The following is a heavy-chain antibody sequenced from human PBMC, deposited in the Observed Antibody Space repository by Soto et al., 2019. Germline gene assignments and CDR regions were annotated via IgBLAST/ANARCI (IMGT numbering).Heavy chain of an antibody. CDR3: ARKDQSGYFNWFDA. CDR1: GYKFTSSW. J-gene: IGHJ5*02. Sequence: RGEALKISCRTSGYKFTSSWIALVRPMPGKGLEWIGIIFPRDSDTRYSPSFQAQVTISADGSTSTVFLPWASLKASDTAVYFCARKDQSGYFNWFDAWGQGTLVTVSS. CDR2: IFPRDSDT. D-gene: IGHD3-22*01. V-gene: IGHV5-51*01.